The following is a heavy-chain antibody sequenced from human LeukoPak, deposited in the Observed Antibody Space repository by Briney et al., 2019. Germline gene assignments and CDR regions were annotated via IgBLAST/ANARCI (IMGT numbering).Heavy chain of an antibody. CDR3: ARLRWPRGGRSSFDY. Sequence: GESLKISCEGSGYNFPRYWIGWVRQMPGKGLEWMGIINPADSDTRYSPSFQGQVTISADKSITTAYLQWSSLRASDTAMYYCARLRWPRGGRSSFDYWGQGALVTVSS. J-gene: IGHJ4*02. D-gene: IGHD3-10*01. CDR2: INPADSDT. V-gene: IGHV5-51*01. CDR1: GYNFPRYW.